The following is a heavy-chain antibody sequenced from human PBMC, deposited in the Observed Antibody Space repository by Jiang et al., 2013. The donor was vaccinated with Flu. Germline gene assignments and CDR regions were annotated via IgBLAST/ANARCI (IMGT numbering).Heavy chain of an antibody. CDR3: ARDRPAPKYYYYYGMDV. V-gene: IGHV4-39*07. D-gene: IGHD6-6*01. J-gene: IGHJ6*02. CDR1: SSSYV. Sequence: SSSYVLGRGVRPAPTGRGVEWIGSIYYSGSTYYNPSLKSRVTISVDTSKNQFSLKLSSVTAADTAVYYCARDRPAPKYYYYYGMDVWGQGTTVTVSS. CDR2: IYYSGST.